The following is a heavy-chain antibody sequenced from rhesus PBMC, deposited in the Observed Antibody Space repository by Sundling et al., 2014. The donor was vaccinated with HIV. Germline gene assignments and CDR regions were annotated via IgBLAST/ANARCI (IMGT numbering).Heavy chain of an antibody. Sequence: EVRLVESGGGLVQPGGSLRLSCAASGFTFSDYYMSWVRQAPGKGPEWVGFVRNKANGETAEYAASMKGRFTISRDDSKSIVSLQMNSLKTEDTAVYYCATWNQFYFDYWGQGVLVTVSX. J-gene: IGHJ4*01. CDR3: ATWNQFYFDY. D-gene: IGHD1-38*01. V-gene: IGHV3-116*02. CDR2: VRNKANGETA. CDR1: GFTFSDYY.